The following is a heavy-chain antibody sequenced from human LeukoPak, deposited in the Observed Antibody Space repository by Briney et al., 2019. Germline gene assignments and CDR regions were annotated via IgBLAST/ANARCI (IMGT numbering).Heavy chain of an antibody. CDR1: GFTFSSYA. V-gene: IGHV3-23*01. Sequence: GGSLRLSCAASGFTFSSYAMSWVRQAPGKGLEWVSAISGSGGSTYYADSVKGRFTISRDNSKNTLYLQMNSLRAEDTAVYYCAKETEANYYDSSGYWDYWGQGTLVTVSS. J-gene: IGHJ4*02. CDR2: ISGSGGST. CDR3: AKETEANYYDSSGYWDY. D-gene: IGHD3-22*01.